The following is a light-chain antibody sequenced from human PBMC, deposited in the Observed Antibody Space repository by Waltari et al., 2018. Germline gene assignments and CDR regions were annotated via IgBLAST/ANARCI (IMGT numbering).Light chain of an antibody. J-gene: IGKJ1*01. CDR2: GTS. V-gene: IGKV3-20*01. CDR1: QSVSRT. Sequence: DIVLTQSPGTLSLPPGERATLSSRACQSVSRTLAWYQQKPCHAPSLLRCGTSNRATFIPDTFSGSGSGTDFSLIISILEPEDSAMYYCQHYVRLPATFGQGTKVEIK. CDR3: QHYVRLPAT.